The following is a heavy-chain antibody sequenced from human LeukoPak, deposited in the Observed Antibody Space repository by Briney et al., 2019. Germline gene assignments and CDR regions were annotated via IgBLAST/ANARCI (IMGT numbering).Heavy chain of an antibody. V-gene: IGHV3-48*01. D-gene: IGHD3-10*01. CDR1: GFTFSSYS. CDR2: ISSSITI. Sequence: SGGSLRLSCAASGFTFSSYSMNWVRQAPGKGLEWVSYISSSITIYYADSLKGRFTISRDNAKNSLYLQMNSLRAEDTAVYYCARERGPVDYWGQGTLVTVSS. J-gene: IGHJ4*02. CDR3: ARERGPVDY.